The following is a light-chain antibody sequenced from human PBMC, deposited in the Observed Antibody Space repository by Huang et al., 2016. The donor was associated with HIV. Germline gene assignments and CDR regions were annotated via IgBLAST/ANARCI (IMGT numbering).Light chain of an antibody. CDR3: HQYNNWLLS. Sequence: EIVMTQSPGTLSVSPGKRVTLSCRANRSVSTNLAWYQQRPGQAPRLLIYGSSTMAPGIPARFSGSGSGTDFSLTISSLQSEDFAVYYCHQYNNWLLSFGGGTRVDI. CDR1: RSVSTN. V-gene: IGKV3-15*01. J-gene: IGKJ4*01. CDR2: GSS.